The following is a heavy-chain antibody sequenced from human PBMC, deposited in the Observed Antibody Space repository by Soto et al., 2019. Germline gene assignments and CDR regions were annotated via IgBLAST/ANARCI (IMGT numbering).Heavy chain of an antibody. V-gene: IGHV1-18*04. CDR3: AARGLYCSSTSCYTFSAFDI. CDR1: GYTFTSYG. D-gene: IGHD2-2*02. J-gene: IGHJ3*02. CDR2: ISAYNGNT. Sequence: QVQLVQSGAEVKKPGASVKVSCKASGYTFTSYGISWVRQAPGQGLEWMGWISAYNGNTNYAQKLQGRVTMTTDTSTSTAYMELRSLRSDDTAVYYCAARGLYCSSTSCYTFSAFDIWGQGTMVTVSS.